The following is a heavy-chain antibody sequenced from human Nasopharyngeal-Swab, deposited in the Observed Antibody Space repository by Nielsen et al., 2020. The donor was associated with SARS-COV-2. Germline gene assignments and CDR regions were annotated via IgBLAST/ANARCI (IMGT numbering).Heavy chain of an antibody. CDR2: IYPGDSDT. J-gene: IGHJ6*03. D-gene: IGHD3-3*01. V-gene: IGHV5-51*01. Sequence: GEALKISCKGSGYSFTSYWIGWVRQMPGKGLEWMGIIYPGDSDTRYSPSSQGQVTISADKSISTAYLQWSSLKASDTAMYYCARQAPHYDFWSGSAYYMDVWGKGTTVTV. CDR1: GYSFTSYW. CDR3: ARQAPHYDFWSGSAYYMDV.